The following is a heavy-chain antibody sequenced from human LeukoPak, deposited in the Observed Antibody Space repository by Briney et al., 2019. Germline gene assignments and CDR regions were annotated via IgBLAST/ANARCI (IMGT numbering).Heavy chain of an antibody. D-gene: IGHD6-13*01. CDR1: GFTVSSNY. V-gene: IGHV3-66*01. CDR2: IYSGGST. CDR3: ARDRIAAAGGIDY. J-gene: IGHJ4*02. Sequence: GGSLRLSCAASGFTVSSNYMSWVRQAPGKGLEWVSVIYSGGSTYYADSVKGRFTISRDNSKNTLYLQMNSLRAEDTAVYYCARDRIAAAGGIDYWGQGTLVTVSS.